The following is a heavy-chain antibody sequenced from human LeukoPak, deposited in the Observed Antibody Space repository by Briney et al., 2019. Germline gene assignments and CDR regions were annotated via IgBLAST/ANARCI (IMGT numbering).Heavy chain of an antibody. CDR1: GFTFSSYQ. J-gene: IGHJ4*02. V-gene: IGHV3-48*03. D-gene: IGHD4-17*01. CDR2: ISSSGGTI. CDR3: ARGNYGDYARSSFDY. Sequence: GGSLRLSCAASGFTFSSYQMNCVRQAPGKGLEWVSYISSSGGTIYYADSVKGRFTISSDNAKNSLYLQMNSLRAEDTAVYYCARGNYGDYARSSFDYWGQGTLVTVSS.